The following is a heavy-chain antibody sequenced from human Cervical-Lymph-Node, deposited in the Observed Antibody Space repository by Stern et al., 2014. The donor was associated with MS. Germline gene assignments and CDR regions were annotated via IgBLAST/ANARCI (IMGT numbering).Heavy chain of an antibody. J-gene: IGHJ3*01. Sequence: QVQLQESGPGLVKPSQTLSLTCSVSGDSVGTGYYCTWIRHHPDRGLEWIGSIYSTGSPDSNPSLQSRLSMSIDTSENSFSLRLTSVTAADTAVYYCALAAAGRYDAFHVWGQGTLVTVSS. D-gene: IGHD6-13*01. CDR2: IYSTGSP. CDR3: ALAAAGRYDAFHV. V-gene: IGHV4-31*03. CDR1: GDSVGTGYY.